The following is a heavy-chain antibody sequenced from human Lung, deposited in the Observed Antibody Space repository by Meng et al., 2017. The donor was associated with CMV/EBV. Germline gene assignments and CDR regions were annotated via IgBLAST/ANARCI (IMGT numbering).Heavy chain of an antibody. Sequence: GESLKISCTASGFSFGDYAMNWVRQAPGKGLEWVGFIRSKGYGGTREYAASVKGRFTISRDDSKTIAYLQMNSLKTEDTAVYYCTRGGTIFGMVTSFDYWGQGTLVXVSS. D-gene: IGHD3-3*01. J-gene: IGHJ4*02. CDR3: TRGGTIFGMVTSFDY. CDR2: IRSKGYGGTR. V-gene: IGHV3-49*04. CDR1: GFSFGDYA.